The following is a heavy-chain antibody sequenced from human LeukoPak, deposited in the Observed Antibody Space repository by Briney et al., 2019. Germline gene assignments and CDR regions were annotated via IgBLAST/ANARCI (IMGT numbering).Heavy chain of an antibody. CDR3: ARGTNWFDP. CDR1: GGSISSYY. D-gene: IGHD2-8*01. CDR2: IYTSGST. Sequence: SETLSLTCTVSGGSISSYYWSWIRQPAGKGLGWIGRIYTSGSTNYNPSLKSRVTMSVDTSKNQFSLKLSSVTAADTAVYYCARGTNWFDPWGQGTLVTVSS. V-gene: IGHV4-4*07. J-gene: IGHJ5*02.